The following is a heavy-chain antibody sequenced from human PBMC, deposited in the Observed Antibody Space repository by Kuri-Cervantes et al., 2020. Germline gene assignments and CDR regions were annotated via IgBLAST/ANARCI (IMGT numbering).Heavy chain of an antibody. CDR2: IYTSGST. D-gene: IGHD2-21*02. J-gene: IGHJ5*02. V-gene: IGHV4-61*02. CDR1: GGSISSGSYY. CDR3: AIQYSAISGWFDP. Sequence: SETLSLTCTVSGGSISSGSYYWSWIRQPAGKGLEWIGRIYTSGSTNYNPSLKSRVTISVDTSKNQFSLKLSSVTAADTAVYYCAIQYSAISGWFDPWGQGTLVTVSS.